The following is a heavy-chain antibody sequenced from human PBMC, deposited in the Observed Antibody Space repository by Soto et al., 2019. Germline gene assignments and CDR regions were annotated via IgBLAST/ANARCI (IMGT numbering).Heavy chain of an antibody. J-gene: IGHJ3*02. CDR3: GRIHRDWDAFGI. V-gene: IGHV1-8*01. CDR1: GYGFTSYD. Sequence: ASVKVSCQASGYGFTSYDINWVRQATGQGLEWMGWMNPNSGNTGYAQKFQGRVTMTRNTSISTAYMELSSTRSEDTAVYYCGRIHRDWDAFGIQGKGTMGTVSS. D-gene: IGHD3-9*01. CDR2: MNPNSGNT.